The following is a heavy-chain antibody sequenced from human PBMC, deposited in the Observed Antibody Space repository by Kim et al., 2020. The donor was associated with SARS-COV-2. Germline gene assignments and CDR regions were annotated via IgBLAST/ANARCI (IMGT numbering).Heavy chain of an antibody. Sequence: ASVKVSCKASGYTFTSYAMHWVRQAPGQRLEWMGWINAGNGNTKYSQKFQGRVTITRDTSASTAYMELSSLRSEDTAVYYCAREGGCSGGSCYLQYYYYYGMDVWGQGTTVTVSS. V-gene: IGHV1-3*01. J-gene: IGHJ6*02. D-gene: IGHD2-15*01. CDR3: AREGGCSGGSCYLQYYYYYGMDV. CDR1: GYTFTSYA. CDR2: INAGNGNT.